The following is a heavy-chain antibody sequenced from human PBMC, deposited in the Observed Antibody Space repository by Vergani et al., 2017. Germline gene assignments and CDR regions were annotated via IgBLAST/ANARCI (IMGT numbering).Heavy chain of an antibody. V-gene: IGHV4-61*02. CDR3: ARELSYYYGSMSDDYNPYYYEGMDV. D-gene: IGHD3-10*01. CDR1: GGPLNTGAYY. J-gene: IGHJ6*02. Sequence: QVQLQESGPRLVRPSQTLSLTCTVSGGPLNTGAYYWSWIRQPAGKGLEWIGRVYTSGITNYNPSLKSRVTIVVDRSKSQLSLKLTSVTAGDTAVYFCARELSYYYGSMSDDYNPYYYEGMDVWGPGTTVTVSS. CDR2: VYTSGIT.